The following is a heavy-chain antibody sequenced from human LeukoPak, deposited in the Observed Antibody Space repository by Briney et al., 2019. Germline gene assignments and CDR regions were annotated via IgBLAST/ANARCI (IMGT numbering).Heavy chain of an antibody. CDR3: ARGSKLLWFGDFDY. D-gene: IGHD3-10*01. CDR1: GYTFTGYY. CDR2: INPNSGGT. Sequence: ASVKVSCKASGYTFTGYYMHWVRQAPGQGLEWMGWINPNSGGTNYAQKFQGRVTMTRDTSISTAYMELSRLRSDDTAVYYCARGSKLLWFGDFDYWGQGTLVTVSS. V-gene: IGHV1-2*02. J-gene: IGHJ4*02.